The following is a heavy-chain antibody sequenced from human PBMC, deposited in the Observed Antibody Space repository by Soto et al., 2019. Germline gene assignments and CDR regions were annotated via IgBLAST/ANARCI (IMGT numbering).Heavy chain of an antibody. Sequence: GGSLRLSCAASGSTFSSYSMNWVRQAPGKGLEWVSSISSSSSYIYYADSVKGRFTISRDNAKNSLYLQMNSLRAEDTAVYYCARDYYDFWSGYYPNSNYYYYMDVWGKGTTVTVSS. CDR3: ARDYYDFWSGYYPNSNYYYYMDV. J-gene: IGHJ6*03. CDR1: GSTFSSYS. CDR2: ISSSSSYI. D-gene: IGHD3-3*01. V-gene: IGHV3-21*01.